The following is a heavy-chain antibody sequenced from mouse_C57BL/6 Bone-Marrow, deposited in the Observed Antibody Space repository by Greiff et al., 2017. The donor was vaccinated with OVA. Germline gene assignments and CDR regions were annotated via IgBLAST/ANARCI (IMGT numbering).Heavy chain of an antibody. CDR1: GYTFTSYW. J-gene: IGHJ2*01. CDR2: IHPNSGST. V-gene: IGHV1-64*01. Sequence: VQLQESGAELVKPGASVKLSCKASGYTFTSYWMHWVKQRPGQGLEWIGMIHPNSGSTNYNEKFKSKATLTVDKSSSTAYMQLSSLTSEDSAVYYCARSGDGNCDYWGQGTTLTVSS. D-gene: IGHD2-1*01. CDR3: ARSGDGNCDY.